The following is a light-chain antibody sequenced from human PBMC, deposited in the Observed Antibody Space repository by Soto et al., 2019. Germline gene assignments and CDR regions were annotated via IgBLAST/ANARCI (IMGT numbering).Light chain of an antibody. CDR3: ETWDSNTRV. CDR1: SGHSSYT. Sequence: QSVLTQSSSASASLGSSVKLTCTLSSGHSSYTIAWHQQQPGKAPRYLMKLEGSGSYNKGSGVPDRFSGSSSGADCYLTISNLQSEDEADYYCETWDSNTRVFGTGTKLTVL. J-gene: IGLJ1*01. V-gene: IGLV4-60*03. CDR2: LEGSGSY.